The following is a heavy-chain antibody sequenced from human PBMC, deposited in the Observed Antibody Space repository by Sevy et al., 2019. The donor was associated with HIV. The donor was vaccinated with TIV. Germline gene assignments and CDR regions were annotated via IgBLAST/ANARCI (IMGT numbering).Heavy chain of an antibody. CDR2: ISYDGSNK. D-gene: IGHD3-10*01. Sequence: GGSLRLSCAASGFTFSSYAMHWVRQAPGKGLEWVAVISYDGSNKYYADSVKGRFTIPRDNSKNTLYLQMNSLRAEDTAVYYCARDRYYGSGSYYTFDYWGQGTLVTVSS. V-gene: IGHV3-30-3*01. CDR3: ARDRYYGSGSYYTFDY. J-gene: IGHJ4*02. CDR1: GFTFSSYA.